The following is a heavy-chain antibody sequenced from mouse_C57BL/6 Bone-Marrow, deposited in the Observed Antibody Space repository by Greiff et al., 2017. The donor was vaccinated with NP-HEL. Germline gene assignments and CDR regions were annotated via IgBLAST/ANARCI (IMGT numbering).Heavy chain of an antibody. J-gene: IGHJ3*01. Sequence: QVQLQQPGAELVKPGASVKLSCKASGYTFTSYWMHWVKQRPGQGLEWIGMIHPNSGSTNYNEKFKSKATLTVDKSSSTAYMQLSSLTSEDSAVYYCAPEVTTGPARGAYWGQGTLVTVSA. CDR2: IHPNSGST. CDR3: APEVTTGPARGAY. CDR1: GYTFTSYW. D-gene: IGHD1-1*01. V-gene: IGHV1-64*01.